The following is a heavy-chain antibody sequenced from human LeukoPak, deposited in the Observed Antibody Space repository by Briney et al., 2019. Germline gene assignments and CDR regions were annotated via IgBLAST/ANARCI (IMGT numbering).Heavy chain of an antibody. CDR3: ARDILSGLTKYFDL. Sequence: GGSLRLSCAASGFTVSSNYMSWVRQAPGKGLEWVSVIYSGGSTYYADSVKGRFTISRDNSENTLYLQMNSLRAEDTAVYYCARDILSGLTKYFDLWGRGALVAVSS. J-gene: IGHJ2*01. D-gene: IGHD2-15*01. CDR2: IYSGGST. V-gene: IGHV3-66*01. CDR1: GFTVSSNY.